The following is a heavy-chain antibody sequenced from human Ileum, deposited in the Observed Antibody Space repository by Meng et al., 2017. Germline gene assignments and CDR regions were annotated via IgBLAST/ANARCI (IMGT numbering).Heavy chain of an antibody. D-gene: IGHD5-18*01. J-gene: IGHJ4*02. CDR1: GFTVSSYG. Sequence: GESLKISCAASGFTVSSYGMSWVRQASGKGLEWVSAISGSGGSSYYADSVKGRFTISRDNSKNTLYLQMNSLRAEDTAVYYCAKVKGFSYGRFDYWGQGTLVTVSS. CDR3: AKVKGFSYGRFDY. CDR2: ISGSGGSS. V-gene: IGHV3-23*01.